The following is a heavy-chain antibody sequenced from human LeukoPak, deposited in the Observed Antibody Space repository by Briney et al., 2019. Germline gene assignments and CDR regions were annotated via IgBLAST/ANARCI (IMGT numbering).Heavy chain of an antibody. D-gene: IGHD2-21*02. Sequence: PSETLPLTCAVSGVSFDDYYWSWVRQTSGKGLEWIGEINHSGYTNDSPSLKSRVTLSIDTSRKQFSLNLRSVTVADTGIYYCTRMTAGHDYWGQGTLVTVSS. CDR3: TRMTAGHDY. V-gene: IGHV4-34*01. CDR1: GVSFDDYY. J-gene: IGHJ4*02. CDR2: INHSGYT.